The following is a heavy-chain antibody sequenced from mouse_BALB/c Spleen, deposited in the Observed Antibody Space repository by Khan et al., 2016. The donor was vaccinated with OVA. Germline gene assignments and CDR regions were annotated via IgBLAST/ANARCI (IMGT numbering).Heavy chain of an antibody. Sequence: EVELVESGGDLVKPGGSLRLSCAASGFTFSTYGMSWVRQPPDKRLEWVATINSDGDYTYYPDTVKGRFTISRNNAENNLYLQVSSLQSEDTAIYYCASHLTGSFAYWGQGTLVTVSA. J-gene: IGHJ3*01. CDR2: INSDGDYT. D-gene: IGHD4-1*01. CDR3: ASHLTGSFAY. CDR1: GFTFSTYG. V-gene: IGHV5-6*01.